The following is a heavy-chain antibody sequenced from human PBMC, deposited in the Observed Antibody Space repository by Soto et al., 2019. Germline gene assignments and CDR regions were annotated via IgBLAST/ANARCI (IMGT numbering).Heavy chain of an antibody. CDR1: GFTFSSYE. Sequence: GGSLRLSCAASGFTFSSYEMNWVRQAPGKGLEWVSYISSSGSTIYYADSVKGRFTISRDNAKNSLYLQMNSLRAEDTAVYYCARGSVGYCSGGSCSSHYFDYWGQGTLVTVSS. CDR2: ISSSGSTI. D-gene: IGHD2-15*01. CDR3: ARGSVGYCSGGSCSSHYFDY. J-gene: IGHJ4*02. V-gene: IGHV3-48*03.